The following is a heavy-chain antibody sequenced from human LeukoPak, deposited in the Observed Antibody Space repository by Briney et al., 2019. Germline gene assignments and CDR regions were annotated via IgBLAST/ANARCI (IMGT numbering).Heavy chain of an antibody. V-gene: IGHV1-2*02. CDR3: ARCRYDFWTGYGAYCY. Sequence: ASVKVSCKASGYTFTGYYMHWVRQAPGQGLEWMGWINPNSGGTNYAQRFQGRVTMTRDTSISTAYMELSRLRSDDTAVYYCARCRYDFWTGYGAYCYWGQGTLVTVSS. J-gene: IGHJ4*02. D-gene: IGHD3-3*01. CDR1: GYTFTGYY. CDR2: INPNSGGT.